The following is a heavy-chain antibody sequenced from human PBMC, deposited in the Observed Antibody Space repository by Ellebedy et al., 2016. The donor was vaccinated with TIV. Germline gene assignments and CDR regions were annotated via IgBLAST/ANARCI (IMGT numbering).Heavy chain of an antibody. CDR1: TSTFRNYD. CDR3: ARDRTGVLDI. CDR2: ISSGGSTM. D-gene: IGHD3-10*01. J-gene: IGHJ3*02. Sequence: GESLKISCAGSTSTFRNYDFSWVRQAPGKGLEWVSYISSGGSTMKYADSAKGRFTISRDNADNSLYLQMNSLRADDTAVYYCARDRTGVLDIWGQGTMVTVSS. V-gene: IGHV3-48*03.